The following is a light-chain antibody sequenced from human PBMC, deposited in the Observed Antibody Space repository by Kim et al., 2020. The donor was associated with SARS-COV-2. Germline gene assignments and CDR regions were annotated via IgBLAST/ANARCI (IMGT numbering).Light chain of an antibody. J-gene: IGLJ3*02. V-gene: IGLV2-18*02. CDR1: SSDVGSYNR. CDR3: SSYTSSSTWV. Sequence: GQSVNISCTGTSSDVGSYNRVSWYQQPPGTAPKLMIYEVSNRPSGVPDRFSGSKSGNTASLTISGLQAEDEADYYCSSYTSSSTWVFGGGTQLTVL. CDR2: EVS.